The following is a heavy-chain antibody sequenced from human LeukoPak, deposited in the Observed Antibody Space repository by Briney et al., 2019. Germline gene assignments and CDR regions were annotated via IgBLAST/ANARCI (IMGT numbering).Heavy chain of an antibody. V-gene: IGHV3-53*01. CDR2: IYSGGST. D-gene: IGHD2-15*01. Sequence: GGSLRLSCAASGFTVSSNYMSWVRQAPGKGLEWVSVIYSGGSTYYADSVKGRFTTSRDNSKNTLYLQMNSLRAEDTAVYYCARDPPPAGYCSGGSCYQNRNWFDPWGQGTLVTVSS. CDR3: ARDPPPAGYCSGGSCYQNRNWFDP. J-gene: IGHJ5*02. CDR1: GFTVSSNY.